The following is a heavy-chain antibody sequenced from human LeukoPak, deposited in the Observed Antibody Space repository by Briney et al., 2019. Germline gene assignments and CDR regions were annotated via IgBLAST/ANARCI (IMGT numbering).Heavy chain of an antibody. Sequence: SVKVSCKASLGTHSSYAISEVRQAPGQELECMGGIIPIFCTAHYPRKFQGRVTITADESTSTAYMELSSLRSEDTAVYYCARNRLELLSSPWWDCWGQGTLVTVSS. J-gene: IGHJ4*02. D-gene: IGHD1-7*01. V-gene: IGHV1-69*13. CDR3: ARNRLELLSSPWWDC. CDR2: IIPIFCTA. CDR1: LGTHSSYA.